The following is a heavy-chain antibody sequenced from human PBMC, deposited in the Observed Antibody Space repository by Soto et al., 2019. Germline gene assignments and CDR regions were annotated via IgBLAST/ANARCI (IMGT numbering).Heavy chain of an antibody. CDR1: GGSISSYY. CDR3: ARTYRRYYFDY. CDR2: IYYSGST. Sequence: SETLSLTCTVSGGSISSYYWSWIRQPPGKGLEWIGYIYYSGSTNYKPSLKSRVTMSVDTSKNQFSLKLSSVTAADTAVYYCARTYRRYYFDYWGQGTLVTVSS. J-gene: IGHJ4*02. D-gene: IGHD3-16*01. V-gene: IGHV4-59*01.